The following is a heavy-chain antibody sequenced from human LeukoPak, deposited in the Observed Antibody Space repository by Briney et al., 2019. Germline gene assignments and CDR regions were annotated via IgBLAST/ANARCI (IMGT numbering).Heavy chain of an antibody. Sequence: PSETLSLTFTVSGGSIDSRSYYRGWIRQPPGKGLEWIGSIYSSGSTYYNPSLKSRVTISVDTSKNQFSLRLSSVTAADTAVYYCARLHSTHSSNSWGQGTLVTVSS. D-gene: IGHD6-13*01. CDR3: ARLHSTHSSNS. V-gene: IGHV4-39*01. J-gene: IGHJ4*02. CDR1: GGSIDSRSYY. CDR2: IYSSGST.